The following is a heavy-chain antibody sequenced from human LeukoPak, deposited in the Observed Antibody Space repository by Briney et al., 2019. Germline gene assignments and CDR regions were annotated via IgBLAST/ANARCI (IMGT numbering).Heavy chain of an antibody. V-gene: IGHV4-34*01. Sequence: PSETLSLTCAVYGGSFSGYYWSWIRQPPGKGLEWIGEINHSGSTNYNPSLKSRVTISVDTSKNQFSLTLSSVTAADTAVDYCARGTGWLRYVGGKGTTVT. CDR3: ARGTGWLRYV. CDR2: INHSGST. J-gene: IGHJ6*03. D-gene: IGHD5-12*01. CDR1: GGSFSGYY.